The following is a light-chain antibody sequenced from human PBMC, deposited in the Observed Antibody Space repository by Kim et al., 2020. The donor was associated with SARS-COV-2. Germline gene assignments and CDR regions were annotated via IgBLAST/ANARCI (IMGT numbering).Light chain of an antibody. CDR2: GAS. CDR1: RNVNNN. J-gene: IGKJ2*01. V-gene: IGKV3-15*01. CDR3: QQCNDWPRS. Sequence: SVSPGERATLSCRASRNVNNNLAWYQQKPGQAPRLVIYGASIRATGIPARFSGSGSGTEFTLTISSLQSEDFALYYCQQCNDWPRSFGQGTKLEIK.